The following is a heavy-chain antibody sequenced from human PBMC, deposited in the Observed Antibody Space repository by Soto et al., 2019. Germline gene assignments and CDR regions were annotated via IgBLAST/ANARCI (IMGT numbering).Heavy chain of an antibody. J-gene: IGHJ6*02. CDR1: GGTFSSYG. D-gene: IGHD3-10*01. CDR3: ARVAHYSGSGSSWTSVHYYYGMDV. CDR2: IIPIFGTA. V-gene: IGHV1-69*06. Sequence: QVQLVQSGAEVKKPGSSVKVSCKASGGTFSSYGISWVRQAPGQGLEWMGGIIPIFGTANYAQKFQGRVTITADKSTSTAYMELSSLRSEDTAVYYCARVAHYSGSGSSWTSVHYYYGMDVWGQGTTVTVSS.